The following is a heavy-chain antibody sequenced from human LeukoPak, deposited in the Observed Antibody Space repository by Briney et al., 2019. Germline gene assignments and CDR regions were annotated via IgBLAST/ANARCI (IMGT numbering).Heavy chain of an antibody. V-gene: IGHV3-21*01. Sequence: GGSLRLSCAASGCTFGSYTMSWVRQAPGKGLEWVSSITSSSSYIFYADSVKGGSTISRDNAKDSLFLQMNSLRGEDTAMYYCARDYNWSHDYWGQGTLVTVTS. D-gene: IGHD1-1*01. J-gene: IGHJ4*02. CDR2: ITSSSSYI. CDR1: GCTFGSYT. CDR3: ARDYNWSHDY.